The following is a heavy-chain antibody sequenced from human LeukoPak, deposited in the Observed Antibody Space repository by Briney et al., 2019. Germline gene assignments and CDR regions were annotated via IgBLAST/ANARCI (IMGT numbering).Heavy chain of an antibody. Sequence: GASVKVSCKASGYTFTGYGINWVRQAPGQGLEWMGWISAYNRNTNYAQKFQGRVTLTTDTSTSTAYMELRSLRSDDTALYYCARDQERSDNWFDPWGQGTLVTVSS. CDR3: ARDQERSDNWFDP. J-gene: IGHJ5*02. CDR2: ISAYNRNT. D-gene: IGHD3-3*01. V-gene: IGHV1-18*04. CDR1: GYTFTGYG.